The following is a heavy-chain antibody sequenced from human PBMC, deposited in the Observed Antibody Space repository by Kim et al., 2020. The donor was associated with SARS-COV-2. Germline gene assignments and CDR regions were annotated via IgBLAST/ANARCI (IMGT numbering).Heavy chain of an antibody. V-gene: IGHV4-39*01. CDR1: GGSISSSSYY. CDR3: ARPGASSSSAYNWFDP. D-gene: IGHD6-6*01. Sequence: SETLSLTCTVSGGSISSSSYYWGWIRQPPGKGLEWIGSIYYSGSTYYNPSLKSRVTISVDTSKNQFSLKLSSVTAADTAVYYCARPGASSSSAYNWFDPWGQGTLVTVSS. CDR2: IYYSGST. J-gene: IGHJ5*02.